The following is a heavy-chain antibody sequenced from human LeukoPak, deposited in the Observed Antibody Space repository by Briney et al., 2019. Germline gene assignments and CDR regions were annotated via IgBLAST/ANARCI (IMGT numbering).Heavy chain of an antibody. Sequence: SETLSLTCSVSGGSISSSSYHWGWIRQSPGKGLEWIGSIYYSGSAYYNPSLKSRLTISVDTSKNQFSLKLSSVTAADTAVYYCARGLGGSSGCFGYWGQGTLVTVSS. J-gene: IGHJ4*02. CDR3: ARGLGGSSGCFGY. CDR2: IYYSGSA. CDR1: GGSISSSSYH. D-gene: IGHD6-19*01. V-gene: IGHV4-39*01.